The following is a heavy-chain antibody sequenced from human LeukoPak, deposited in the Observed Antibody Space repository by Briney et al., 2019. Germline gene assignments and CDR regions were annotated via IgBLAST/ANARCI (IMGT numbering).Heavy chain of an antibody. V-gene: IGHV3-23*01. D-gene: IGHD4-17*01. CDR2: ISGSGGST. CDR3: AKDHRAYGDYAFDY. Sequence: GGSLRLSCAASRFTFSSYAMSWVRQAPVKGLEWVSAISGSGGSTYYADSVKGRFTISRDNSKNTLYLQMNSLRAEDTAVYYCAKDHRAYGDYAFDYWGQGTLVTVSS. J-gene: IGHJ4*02. CDR1: RFTFSSYA.